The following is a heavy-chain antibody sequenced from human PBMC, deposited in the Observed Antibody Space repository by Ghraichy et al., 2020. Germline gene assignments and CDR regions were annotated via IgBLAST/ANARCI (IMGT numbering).Heavy chain of an antibody. J-gene: IGHJ4*02. CDR2: ISSSSSYI. CDR3: ARGPPSGGYFDY. Sequence: GGSLRLSCAASGFTFSSYSMNWVRQAPGKGLEWVSSISSSSSYIYYADSVKGRFTISRDNAKNSLYLQMNSLRAEDTAVYYCARGPPSGGYFDYWGQGTLVTVSS. D-gene: IGHD4-23*01. V-gene: IGHV3-21*01. CDR1: GFTFSSYS.